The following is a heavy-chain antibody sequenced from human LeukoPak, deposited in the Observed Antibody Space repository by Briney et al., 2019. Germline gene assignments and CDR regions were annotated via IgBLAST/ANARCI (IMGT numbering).Heavy chain of an antibody. V-gene: IGHV1-2*02. CDR3: AREYYDYVWGSYRPYYYYYYMDV. D-gene: IGHD3-16*02. Sequence: ASVKVSCKASGYTFTGDYMHWVRQAPGQGLEWMGWINPNSGGTNYAQKFQGRVTMTRDTSTSTAYMELSRLRSNDTAVYYCAREYYDYVWGSYRPYYYYYYMDVWGKGTTVTVSS. CDR2: INPNSGGT. J-gene: IGHJ6*03. CDR1: GYTFTGDY.